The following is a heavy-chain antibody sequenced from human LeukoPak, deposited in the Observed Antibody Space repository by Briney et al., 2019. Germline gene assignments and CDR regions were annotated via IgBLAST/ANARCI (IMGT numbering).Heavy chain of an antibody. CDR3: ARDLDDSYSSSSDY. Sequence: GGSLRLSCAASGFTFSSYAMHRVRQAPGRGLEWVAVISYDGSNKYYADSVKGRFTISRDNSKNTLYLQMNSLRAEDTAVYYCARDLDDSYSSSSDYWGQGTLVTVSS. V-gene: IGHV3-30-3*01. D-gene: IGHD6-6*01. CDR2: ISYDGSNK. J-gene: IGHJ4*02. CDR1: GFTFSSYA.